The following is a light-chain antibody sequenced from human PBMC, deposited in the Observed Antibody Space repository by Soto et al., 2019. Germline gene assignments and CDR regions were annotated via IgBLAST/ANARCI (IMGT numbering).Light chain of an antibody. V-gene: IGLV2-14*01. J-gene: IGLJ1*01. Sequence: QAALTQPASVSGSPGQSITISCSGTSSDVGSYNHVAWYQQFPGKTPKLIIYEVTYRPSGVSHRFSASKSGNTASLTISGLQAEDEADYYCISYTGSSTSYVFGTATKLTVL. CDR3: ISYTGSSTSYV. CDR2: EVT. CDR1: SSDVGSYNH.